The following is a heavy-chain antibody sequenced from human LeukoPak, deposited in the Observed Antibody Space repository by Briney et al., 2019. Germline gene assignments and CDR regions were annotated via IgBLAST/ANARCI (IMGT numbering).Heavy chain of an antibody. J-gene: IGHJ4*02. CDR2: ISGSGAGT. Sequence: HPGRSLRLSCAASGISFTSYAMNWVRQAPGKGLEWVSLISGSGAGTYYADSVRGRFTISRDNSKNTLYLQMNNLSADDTAVYYCAKDRAVLPVTTYNFDFWGQGTLVTVSS. D-gene: IGHD2-2*01. V-gene: IGHV3-23*01. CDR3: AKDRAVLPVTTYNFDF. CDR1: GISFTSYA.